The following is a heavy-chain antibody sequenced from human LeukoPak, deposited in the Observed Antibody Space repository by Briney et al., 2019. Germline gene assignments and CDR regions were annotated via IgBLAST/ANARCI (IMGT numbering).Heavy chain of an antibody. V-gene: IGHV3-15*01. Sequence: GGSLRLSCAPSGFTFSNAWMSWVRQAPGKGLEWVGRIKNETDGGTTDYAAPVKGRFTISRDDSKNTLYLQMNSLKTEDTAVYYCKTYCSSTSCYPHDAFDIWGQGTMVTVSS. CDR2: IKNETDGGTT. CDR1: GFTFSNAW. CDR3: KTYCSSTSCYPHDAFDI. D-gene: IGHD2-2*01. J-gene: IGHJ3*02.